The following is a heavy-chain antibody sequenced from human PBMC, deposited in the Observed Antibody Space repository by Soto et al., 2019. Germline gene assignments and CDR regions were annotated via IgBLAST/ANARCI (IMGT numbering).Heavy chain of an antibody. V-gene: IGHV5-10-1*03. CDR1: GYSFTSYW. CDR3: ARHSTAADSYYNWFDP. CDR2: IDPSDSYT. J-gene: IGHJ5*02. Sequence: EVQLVQSGAEVKKPGESLRISCKGSGYSFTSYWISWVRQMPGKGLEWMGRIDPSDSYTNYSPSFQGHVTISADKSISIAYLQWSSLKASDTAMYYCARHSTAADSYYNWFDPWGQGTLVTVSS. D-gene: IGHD6-25*01.